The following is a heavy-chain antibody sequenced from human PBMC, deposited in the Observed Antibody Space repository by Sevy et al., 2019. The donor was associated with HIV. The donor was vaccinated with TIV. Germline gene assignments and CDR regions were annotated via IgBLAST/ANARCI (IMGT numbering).Heavy chain of an antibody. D-gene: IGHD3-10*01. CDR1: GYTFTSYG. CDR2: ISAYNGNT. Sequence: ASVKVSCKASGYTFTSYGISWVRQAPGQGLEWMGWISAYNGNTNYAQKLQGRVTMTTDTSTSTAYMELRSLRSDDTAVYYCARASGGFEVLDEAFDIWGQGTMVTVSS. V-gene: IGHV1-18*04. J-gene: IGHJ3*02. CDR3: ARASGGFEVLDEAFDI.